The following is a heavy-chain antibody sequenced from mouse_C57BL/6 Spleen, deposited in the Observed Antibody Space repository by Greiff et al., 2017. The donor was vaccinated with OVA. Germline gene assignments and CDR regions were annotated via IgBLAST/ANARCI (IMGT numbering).Heavy chain of an antibody. V-gene: IGHV1-50*01. Sequence: QVQLKQPGAELVKPGASVKLSCKASGYTFTSYWMQWVKQRPGQGLEWIGEIDPSDSYTNYNQKFKGKATLTVDTSSSTAYMQLSSLTAEDSAVYYCARSFYYGSSRYAMDYWGQGTSVTVSS. J-gene: IGHJ4*01. CDR3: ARSFYYGSSRYAMDY. CDR2: IDPSDSYT. D-gene: IGHD1-1*01. CDR1: GYTFTSYW.